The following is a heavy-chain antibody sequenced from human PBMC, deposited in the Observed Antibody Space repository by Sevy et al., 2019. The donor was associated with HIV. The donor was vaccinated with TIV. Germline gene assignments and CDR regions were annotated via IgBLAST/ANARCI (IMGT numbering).Heavy chain of an antibody. CDR2: IWWEGSEK. Sequence: GGSLRLSCAASGFTCRKYGMHWVRQAPGKGLEWVAVIWWEGSEKYYADTVKGRFTISRDNSEDTMYLQMRSLRADDTAVYYCVRDPQINDIAESGIIHWGQGTLVTISS. CDR1: GFTCRKYG. V-gene: IGHV3-33*01. D-gene: IGHD6-13*01. J-gene: IGHJ4*02. CDR3: VRDPQINDIAESGIIH.